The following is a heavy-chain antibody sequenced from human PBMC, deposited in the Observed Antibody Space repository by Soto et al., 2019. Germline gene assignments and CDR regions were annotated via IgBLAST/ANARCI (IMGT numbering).Heavy chain of an antibody. D-gene: IGHD3-22*01. CDR2: INHSGST. Sequence: SETLSLTCAVYGGSFSGYYWIWIRQPPGKGLEWIGEINHSGSTNYDPSLKSRVTISVDTSKNQFSLKLSSVTAADTAVYYCARGPITTTPRFDPWGQGTLVTVSS. V-gene: IGHV4-34*01. CDR1: GGSFSGYY. J-gene: IGHJ5*01. CDR3: ARGPITTTPRFDP.